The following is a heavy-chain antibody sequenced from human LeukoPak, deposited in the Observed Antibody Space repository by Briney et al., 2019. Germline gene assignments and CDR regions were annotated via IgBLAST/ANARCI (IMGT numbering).Heavy chain of an antibody. Sequence: GSLRLSCAASGFTFSSHPMSWVRQPPGKGLEWIAYIYYLGSTSYSPSLRGRGSISVDTSKNQFSLNLNSVTAADTAIYYCARNYYDTTGEFATHWYFDLWGRGTLVTVSS. CDR1: GFTFSSHP. CDR2: IYYLGST. D-gene: IGHD3-22*01. J-gene: IGHJ2*01. V-gene: IGHV4-59*11. CDR3: ARNYYDTTGEFATHWYFDL.